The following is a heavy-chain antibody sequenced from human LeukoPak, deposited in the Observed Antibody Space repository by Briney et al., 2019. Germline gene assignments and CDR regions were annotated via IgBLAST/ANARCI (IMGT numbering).Heavy chain of an antibody. Sequence: PGGSLRLSCAASGFTFSNAWMSWVRQAPGKGLEWVGRIKSKTDGGTTDYAAPVKGRFTISRDNAKKSLYLQMNSLRAEDTAVYYCARARLTDYVWGRRTFDIWGQGTMVTISS. CDR1: GFTFSNAW. CDR3: ARARLTDYVWGRRTFDI. V-gene: IGHV3-15*01. J-gene: IGHJ3*02. D-gene: IGHD3-16*01. CDR2: IKSKTDGGTT.